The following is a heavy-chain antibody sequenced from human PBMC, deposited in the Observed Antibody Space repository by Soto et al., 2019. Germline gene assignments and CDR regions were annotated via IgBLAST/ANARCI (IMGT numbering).Heavy chain of an antibody. CDR1: GFTFSSYA. J-gene: IGHJ3*02. CDR2: ISYDGSNK. V-gene: IGHV3-30-3*01. D-gene: IGHD6-13*01. CDR3: ARDRLAAAAPDAFDI. Sequence: GGSLRLSCAASGFTFSSYAMHWVRQAPGKGLEWVAVISYDGSNKYYADSVKGRFTISRDNSKNTLYLQMNSLRAEDTAVYYCARDRLAAAAPDAFDIWGQGTMVTVSS.